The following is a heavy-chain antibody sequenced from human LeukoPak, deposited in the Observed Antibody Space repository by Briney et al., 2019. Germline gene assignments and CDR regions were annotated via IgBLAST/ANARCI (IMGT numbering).Heavy chain of an antibody. CDR1: GVTFSSYA. CDR2: ISYDGSKK. D-gene: IGHD2-2*02. J-gene: IGHJ4*02. V-gene: IGHV3-30*04. CDR3: ARDRGYCSSTSCYTYFDY. Sequence: GGSLRLSCAASGVTFSSYAMHWVRQAPGKGLEWVAVISYDGSKKYYADSVKGRFTISRVNSKNTLYLQMNSLRAEDTAVYYCARDRGYCSSTSCYTYFDYWGQGTLVTVSS.